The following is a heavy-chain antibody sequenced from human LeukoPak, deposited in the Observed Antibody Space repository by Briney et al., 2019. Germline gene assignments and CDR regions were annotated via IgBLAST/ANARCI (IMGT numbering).Heavy chain of an antibody. V-gene: IGHV3-7*01. Sequence: GGSLRLSCAASGFTFSSYWMSWVRQAPGKGLEWVANIKQDGSEKYYVDSVKGRFTISRDNAKNSLYLQMNSLRAEDTAVYYCASYDSSLTNAFDIWGQGTMVTVSS. J-gene: IGHJ3*02. CDR1: GFTFSSYW. D-gene: IGHD3-22*01. CDR2: IKQDGSEK. CDR3: ASYDSSLTNAFDI.